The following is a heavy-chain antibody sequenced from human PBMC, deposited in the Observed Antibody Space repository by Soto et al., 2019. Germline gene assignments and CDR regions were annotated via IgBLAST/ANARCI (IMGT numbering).Heavy chain of an antibody. CDR2: INPNSGGT. D-gene: IGHD3-10*01. CDR3: ARDYGRSPKGSYYYYYGMDV. V-gene: IGHV1-2*02. J-gene: IGHJ6*02. Sequence: GASVKVSCKASGYTFTGYYIHWVRQAPGQGLEWMGWINPNSGGTNYAQKFQGRVTMTRDTSISTAYMELSRLRSDDTAVYYCARDYGRSPKGSYYYYYGMDVWGQGTTVTVSS. CDR1: GYTFTGYY.